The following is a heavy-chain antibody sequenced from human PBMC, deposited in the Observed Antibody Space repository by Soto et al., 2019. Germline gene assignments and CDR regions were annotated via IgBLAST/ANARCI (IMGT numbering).Heavy chain of an antibody. Sequence: QVQLQQWGAGLLKPSETLSLTCAVYGGSFSGYYWSWIRQPPGKGLEWIGEINHSGSTNYNPSLKSRVTISVDTSKNQFYLNLSSVSAADTAVYYCARDRRRYYYDSSGYYFGYCAHGTLVTVSS. V-gene: IGHV4-34*01. J-gene: IGHJ4*01. CDR3: ARDRRRYYYDSSGYYFGY. D-gene: IGHD3-22*01. CDR2: INHSGST. CDR1: GGSFSGYY.